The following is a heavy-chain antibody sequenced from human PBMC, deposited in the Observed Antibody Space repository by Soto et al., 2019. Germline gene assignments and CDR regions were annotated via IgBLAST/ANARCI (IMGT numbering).Heavy chain of an antibody. J-gene: IGHJ4*02. CDR3: ARGSYTSTWY. D-gene: IGHD6-13*01. Sequence: SQTLSLTCAISGDSVSSNSAAWTWIRQSPSRGLEFLGRTYYRSKWYNDYAISVKSRMTINPDTSKNRFSLQLLSVTPEDTAVYYCARGSYTSTWYWGQGTLVTVSS. V-gene: IGHV6-1*01. CDR1: GDSVSSNSAA. CDR2: TYYRSKWYN.